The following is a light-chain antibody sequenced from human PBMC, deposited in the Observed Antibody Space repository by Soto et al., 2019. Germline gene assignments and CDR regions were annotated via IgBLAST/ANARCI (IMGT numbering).Light chain of an antibody. J-gene: IGKJ4*01. V-gene: IGKV3-15*01. CDR1: QSITTN. Sequence: EKVLTQSTVTLSVSLGERATLSCRASQSITTNLAWYQQKPGQAPRLLIFGASNRATGIPARFSGSGSGTEFSLTISSLQSEDSAIYYCQQYNDWPPLTFGGGTKVEI. CDR3: QQYNDWPPLT. CDR2: GAS.